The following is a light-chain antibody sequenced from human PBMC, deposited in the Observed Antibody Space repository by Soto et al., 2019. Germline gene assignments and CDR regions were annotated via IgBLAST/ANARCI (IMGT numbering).Light chain of an antibody. CDR1: SSNIGSNT. CDR2: SNN. Sequence: QSVLTQPPSASGTPGQRVTISCSGSSSNIGSNTVNWYQQLPGTAPKLLIYSNNQRPSGVPDRFSGSKSGTSASLAISGLKFEDGVDYYCAAWDDSLKGVVFGGGTKLTAL. CDR3: AAWDDSLKGVV. J-gene: IGLJ2*01. V-gene: IGLV1-44*01.